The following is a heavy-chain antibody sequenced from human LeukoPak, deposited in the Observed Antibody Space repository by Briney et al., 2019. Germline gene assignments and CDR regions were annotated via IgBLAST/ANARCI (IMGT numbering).Heavy chain of an antibody. CDR2: VKSDGSST. J-gene: IGHJ6*02. CDR1: GFTFSTYW. D-gene: IGHD3-10*01. V-gene: IGHV3-74*01. CDR3: AKLPDSGSGSDYYHGMDV. Sequence: GGSLRLSCAAPGFTFSTYWIHWVRQGPGKGLVWVSRVKSDGSSTAYADSVKGRFTISRDNAKNTLYLQMNSLRAEDTSVYYCAKLPDSGSGSDYYHGMDVWGQGTTVTVSS.